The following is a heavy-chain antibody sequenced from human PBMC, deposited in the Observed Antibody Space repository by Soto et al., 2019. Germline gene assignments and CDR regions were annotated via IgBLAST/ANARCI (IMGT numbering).Heavy chain of an antibody. CDR3: ARGSTMVRGLGFDY. CDR1: GGSISSGGYY. J-gene: IGHJ4*02. D-gene: IGHD3-10*01. V-gene: IGHV4-31*03. Sequence: QVQLQESGPGLVKPSQTLSLTCTVSGGSISSGGYYWSWIRQHPGKGLEWIGYIYYSGSTYYNPSLKSRVTLSVDTSKNQFALKLSSVNAADTAVYYCARGSTMVRGLGFDYWGQGTLVTVSS. CDR2: IYYSGST.